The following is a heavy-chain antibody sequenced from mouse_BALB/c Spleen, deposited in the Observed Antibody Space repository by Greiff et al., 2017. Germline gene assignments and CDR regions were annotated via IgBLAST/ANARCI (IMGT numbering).Heavy chain of an antibody. CDR3: ARGDYDYDEGFAY. CDR2: IYPGNGST. D-gene: IGHD2-4*01. J-gene: IGHJ3*01. Sequence: VQVQESGGGLVGPGGSVKLSCETSGFIFTSSWISWVKQRSGKGLEGVARIYPGNGSTYYNEKVKGKATLTADKSSSTAYMQLSSLKSEDSAVYFCARGDYDYDEGFAYWGQGTLVTVSA. V-gene: IGHV1-76*01. CDR1: GFIFTSSW.